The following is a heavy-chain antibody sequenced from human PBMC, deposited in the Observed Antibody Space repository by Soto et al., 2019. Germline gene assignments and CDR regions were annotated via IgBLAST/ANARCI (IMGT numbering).Heavy chain of an antibody. CDR1: GGPIRTGGYR. Sequence: PSETLSQTCVVSGGPIRTGGYRWRWTRQPPGKGMEWIGYIYHSGSTYYNPSLKSRVTISVDRSRNQFSLKLSSVTAADTAVYYCARARYYASGSRTSYYFDYWGQGTLVTVS. V-gene: IGHV4-30-2*01. CDR3: ARARYYASGSRTSYYFDY. CDR2: IYHSGST. J-gene: IGHJ4*02. D-gene: IGHD3-10*01.